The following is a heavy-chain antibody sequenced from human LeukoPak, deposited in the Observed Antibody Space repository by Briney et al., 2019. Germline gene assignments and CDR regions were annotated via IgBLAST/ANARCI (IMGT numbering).Heavy chain of an antibody. CDR2: ISYNGNSK. Sequence: GGSLRLSCAVSGFTNSSHGMHWVRQAPGKGLEWVAMISYNGNSKYYGDSVKGRFTISRDNSKDTLYLEMDSLRTEDTAVYYCAKDWGSSGWYNYFDPWGQGTLVTVSS. CDR3: AKDWGSSGWYNYFDP. CDR1: GFTNSSHG. J-gene: IGHJ5*02. D-gene: IGHD6-19*01. V-gene: IGHV3-30*18.